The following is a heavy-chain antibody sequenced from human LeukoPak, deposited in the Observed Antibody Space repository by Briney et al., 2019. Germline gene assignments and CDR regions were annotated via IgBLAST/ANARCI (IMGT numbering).Heavy chain of an antibody. CDR2: IYSGGST. CDR1: GFTVSSNY. V-gene: IGHV3-66*02. D-gene: IGHD4-23*01. CDR3: ARSARHGGNPAHY. Sequence: GGSLRLSCAASGFTVSSNYMSWVRQAPGKGLEWVSVIYSGGSTYYADSVKGRFTISRDNSKNTLYLQMNSLRAEDTAVYYCARSARHGGNPAHYWGQGTLVTVSS. J-gene: IGHJ4*02.